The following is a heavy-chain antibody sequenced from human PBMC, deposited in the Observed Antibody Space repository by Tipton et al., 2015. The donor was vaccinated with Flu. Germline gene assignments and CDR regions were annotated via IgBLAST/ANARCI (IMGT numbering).Heavy chain of an antibody. J-gene: IGHJ6*02. V-gene: IGHV4-59*08. D-gene: IGHD3-3*01. Sequence: TLSLTCTVSGGSISSYYWSWIRQPPGKGLEWIGYIYYSGSTNYNPSLKSRVTISVDTSKSPFSLKVNSVTASDTAVYYCARLAHLFNFVSYNYHSRDVWGQGTTVTVSS. CDR1: GGSISSYY. CDR2: IYYSGST. CDR3: ARLAHLFNFVSYNYHSRDV.